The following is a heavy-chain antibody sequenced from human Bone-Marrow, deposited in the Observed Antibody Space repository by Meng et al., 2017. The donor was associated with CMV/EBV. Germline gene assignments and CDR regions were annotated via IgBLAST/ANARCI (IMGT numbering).Heavy chain of an antibody. D-gene: IGHD1-7*01. Sequence: SGFTFSNYAMSWVRQTPGKGLEWISSISSSGGNTYYTDSVKGRFTISRDNSKNTLYLQMNSLRAEDTAIYYCAARPHQSGTMGPLDYWGQGTLVTVSS. CDR1: GFTFSNYA. V-gene: IGHV3-23*01. J-gene: IGHJ4*02. CDR2: ISSSGGNT. CDR3: AARPHQSGTMGPLDY.